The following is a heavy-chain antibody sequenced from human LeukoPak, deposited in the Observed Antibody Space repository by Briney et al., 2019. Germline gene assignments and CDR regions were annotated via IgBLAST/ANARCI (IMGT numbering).Heavy chain of an antibody. J-gene: IGHJ5*02. CDR2: IYTSGST. D-gene: IGHD6-13*01. CDR3: ARDCPPDVVGVGGLAAAGMSWFDP. Sequence: SETLSLTCSVSGGSITSHYWSWIRQPAGKGLEWIGRIYTSGSTNYNPSLKSRVTMSVDTSKNQFSLKLSSVTAADTAVYYCARDCPPDVVGVGGLAAAGMSWFDPWGQGTLVTVSS. V-gene: IGHV4-4*07. CDR1: GGSITSHY.